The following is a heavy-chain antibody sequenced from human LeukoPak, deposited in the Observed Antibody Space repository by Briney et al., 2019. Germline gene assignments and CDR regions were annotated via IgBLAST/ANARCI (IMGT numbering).Heavy chain of an antibody. Sequence: SETLSLTCAVSGGSISSGGYYWAWIRQPPGKGLEWIGEINHTGRTNYKPSLKSRVTISVDSSKNQFSLKLSSVTAADTAVYYCARVDYGDYSRHFDYWGQGTLVTVSS. CDR1: GGSISSGGYY. CDR2: INHTGRT. J-gene: IGHJ4*02. CDR3: ARVDYGDYSRHFDY. V-gene: IGHV4-39*01. D-gene: IGHD4-17*01.